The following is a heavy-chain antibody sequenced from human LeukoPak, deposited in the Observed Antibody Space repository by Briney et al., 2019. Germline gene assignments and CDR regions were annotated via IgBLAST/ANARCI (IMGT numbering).Heavy chain of an antibody. CDR3: AHPTEYSSSWYGNWFDP. CDR1: GGSISSYY. V-gene: IGHV4-59*01. J-gene: IGHJ5*02. D-gene: IGHD6-13*01. CDR2: IYYSGST. Sequence: SETLSLTCTVSGGSISSYYWSWIRQPPGKGLEWIGYIYYSGSTNYNPSLKSRVTMSVDMSTRQISLKLSSVTAADTAVYYCAHPTEYSSSWYGNWFDPWGQGTLVTVSS.